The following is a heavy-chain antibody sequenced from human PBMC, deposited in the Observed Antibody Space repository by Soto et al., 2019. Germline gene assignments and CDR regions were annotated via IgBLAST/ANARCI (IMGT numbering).Heavy chain of an antibody. J-gene: IGHJ5*02. CDR1: GYTFTSYG. V-gene: IGHV1-18*01. CDR3: ARWVAVAGHFNLLHP. Sequence: ASVKVSCKASGYTFTSYGISWVRQAPGKGLERMGWISAYNDNTNYAQKLKGRVTMTTDTSTSTAYMELRSLRSYDTAVYFFARWVAVAGHFNLLHPWGQGTLVTVSS. CDR2: ISAYNDNT. D-gene: IGHD6-19*01.